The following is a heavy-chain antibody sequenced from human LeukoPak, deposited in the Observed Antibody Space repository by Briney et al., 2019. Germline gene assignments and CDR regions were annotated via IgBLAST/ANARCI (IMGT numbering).Heavy chain of an antibody. CDR1: GGSLSRDY. J-gene: IGHJ4*02. D-gene: IGHD6-13*01. V-gene: IGHV4-4*07. CDR3: ALCAVAGLAFDY. Sequence: PSETLSLTCTVSGGSLSRDYWSWVRQPAGEGLEWIGRIYTSGSTNYNPSLKSRVTMSVDTSKNQFSLKLSSVTAADTAVYYCALCAVAGLAFDYWSQGTLVTVSS. CDR2: IYTSGST.